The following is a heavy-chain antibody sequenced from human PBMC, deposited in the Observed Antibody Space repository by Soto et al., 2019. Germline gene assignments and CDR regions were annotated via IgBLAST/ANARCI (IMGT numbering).Heavy chain of an antibody. CDR3: AKRVVDTFGLSY. D-gene: IGHD2-2*01. V-gene: IGHV3-74*01. J-gene: IGHJ4*02. Sequence: EVQLVESGGGLVQPGGSLRLSCAVSGFTFSSFWMHWVRQAPGEGLVWVSRINTDGSSTSYADSVKGRFTISRDNAKNTLYLEMNSLRVEDMAMYYCAKRVVDTFGLSYWGQGTLVTVSS. CDR2: INTDGSST. CDR1: GFTFSSFW.